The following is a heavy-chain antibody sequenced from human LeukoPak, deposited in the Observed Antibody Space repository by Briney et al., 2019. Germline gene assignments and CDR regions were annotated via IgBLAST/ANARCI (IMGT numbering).Heavy chain of an antibody. CDR1: GFTFSSYA. V-gene: IGHV3-23*01. Sequence: GGSLRLSCAASGFTFSSYAMSWVRQAPGKGLEWVSAISGRGGSTYYADSVKGRFTISRDNSKNTLYLQMNSLRAEDTAVYYCAKAEDPASEYYDSRNVGADYWGQGTLVTVSS. J-gene: IGHJ4*02. CDR3: AKAEDPASEYYDSRNVGADY. CDR2: ISGRGGST. D-gene: IGHD3-22*01.